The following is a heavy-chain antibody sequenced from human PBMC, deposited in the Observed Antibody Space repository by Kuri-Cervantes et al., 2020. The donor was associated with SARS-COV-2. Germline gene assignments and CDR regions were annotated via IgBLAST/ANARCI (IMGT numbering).Heavy chain of an antibody. CDR1: GFTVSSNY. J-gene: IGHJ4*02. Sequence: GESLKISCAASGFTVSSNYMSWVRQAPGKGLEWVSGISESGDITDYADSVKGRFTISRDSSKNTLYLQMDSLKVEDTAAYYCAKGGVLGQTLHFWGQGTLVTVSS. CDR2: ISESGDIT. D-gene: IGHD3-16*01. CDR3: AKGGVLGQTLHF. V-gene: IGHV3-23*01.